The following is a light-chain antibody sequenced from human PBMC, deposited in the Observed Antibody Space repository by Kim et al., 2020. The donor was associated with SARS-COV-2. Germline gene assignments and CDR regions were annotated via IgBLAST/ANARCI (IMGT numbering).Light chain of an antibody. CDR3: QQCNSYPYT. V-gene: IGKV1-5*03. J-gene: IGKJ2*01. CDR1: QSISGC. Sequence: DIQMTQSPSTLSASVGDRATITCRASQSISGCLAWYQQKPGKAPKLLIYKASSLESGVPSRFSGSESGTDFTLTISSLQPDDFATYYCQQCNSYPYTFGQGTKLEI. CDR2: KAS.